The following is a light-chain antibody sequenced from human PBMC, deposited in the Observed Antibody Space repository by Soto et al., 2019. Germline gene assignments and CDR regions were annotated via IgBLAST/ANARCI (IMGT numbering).Light chain of an antibody. CDR3: MQALQTPLT. J-gene: IGKJ5*01. CDR2: LGS. Sequence: DIVMTQSPLSLPVTPGEPASISCRSSQSLLHSNGYNYLDWYLQKPGQSPQLLIYLGSNRASGGPDRFSGRGSGTDFTLKISRVDAEDVVVYYCMQALQTPLTFGQGTRLEIQ. CDR1: QSLLHSNGYNY. V-gene: IGKV2-28*01.